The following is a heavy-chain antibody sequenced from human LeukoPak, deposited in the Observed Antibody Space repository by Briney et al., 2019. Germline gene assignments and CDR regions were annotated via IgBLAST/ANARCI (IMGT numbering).Heavy chain of an antibody. V-gene: IGHV3-53*05. CDR3: ARQYSYGYFDY. CDR2: IYSGGST. Sequence: GGSLRLSCAASGFTVSSNYMSWVRQAPGKGLEWVSVIYSGGSTYYADSVKGRFTISRDNSKNTLYLQMNSLRAEDTAVYYCARQYSYGYFDYWGQGTLVTVSS. D-gene: IGHD5-18*01. CDR1: GFTVSSNY. J-gene: IGHJ4*02.